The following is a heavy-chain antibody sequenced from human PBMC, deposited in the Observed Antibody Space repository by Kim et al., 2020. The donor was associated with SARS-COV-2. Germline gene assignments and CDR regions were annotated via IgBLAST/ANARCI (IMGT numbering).Heavy chain of an antibody. CDR3: AGAPLSPPYYYDSSGYSS. V-gene: IGHV3-23*01. D-gene: IGHD3-22*01. Sequence: KGRFTISRDNSKNTLYLQMNSLRAEDTAVYYCAGAPLSPPYYYDSSGYSSWGQGTLVTVSS. J-gene: IGHJ5*02.